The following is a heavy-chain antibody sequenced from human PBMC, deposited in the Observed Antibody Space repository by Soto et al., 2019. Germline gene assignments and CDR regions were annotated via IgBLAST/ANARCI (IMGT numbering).Heavy chain of an antibody. CDR3: ARVDYSDSSGYYGY. Sequence: QVQLVQSGAEVKKPGASVKVSCKASGYTFTIYGISWVRQAPGQGLEWMGWISGYNVNTDYAQNLQDRGTLTTDASTSSVYMELRSLRSDDTAVYYCARVDYSDSSGYYGYWGQGTLITVSS. V-gene: IGHV1-18*04. J-gene: IGHJ4*02. CDR2: ISGYNVNT. CDR1: GYTFTIYG. D-gene: IGHD3-22*01.